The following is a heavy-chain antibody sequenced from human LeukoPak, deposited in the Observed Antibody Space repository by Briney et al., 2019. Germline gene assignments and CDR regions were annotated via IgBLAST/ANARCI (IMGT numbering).Heavy chain of an antibody. CDR3: VRVTYYDASGYYRPFDK. D-gene: IGHD3-22*01. Sequence: PGGSLRLSCVASGFSFSSHWMSWVRQAPGKGLEWVANIKQDGNEKNFVDSVKGRFTISRDSANNSLFLQMNSLRAEDTAMYYCVRVTYYDASGYYRPFDKWGQGTLVTVSS. J-gene: IGHJ4*02. CDR2: IKQDGNEK. V-gene: IGHV3-7*01. CDR1: GFSFSSHW.